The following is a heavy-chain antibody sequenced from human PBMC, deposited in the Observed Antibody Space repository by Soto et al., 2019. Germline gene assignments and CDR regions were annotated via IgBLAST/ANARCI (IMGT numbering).Heavy chain of an antibody. V-gene: IGHV4-59*01. Sequence: ASETLSLTCTVSGGSISSYYWSWIRQPPGKGLEWIGYIYYSGSTNYNPSLKSRVTISVDTSKNQFSLKLSSVTAADTAVYYCARDGKSPHDASDIWGQGTMVTVSS. D-gene: IGHD1-26*01. CDR3: ARDGKSPHDASDI. CDR2: IYYSGST. CDR1: GGSISSYY. J-gene: IGHJ3*02.